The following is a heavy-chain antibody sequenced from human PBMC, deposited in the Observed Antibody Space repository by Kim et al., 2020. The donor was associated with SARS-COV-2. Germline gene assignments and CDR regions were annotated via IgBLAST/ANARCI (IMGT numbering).Heavy chain of an antibody. V-gene: IGHV3-48*03. CDR3: ARVVVGQTFDY. J-gene: IGHJ4*02. D-gene: IGHD1-26*01. CDR2: ISTGGGTM. Sequence: GGSLRLSCAASGFTFTSYEMHWVRQAPGKGLDWVSYISTGGGTMYYADSVKGRFTISRDNAKNSLHLQMNSLRAEDTAVYYCARVVVGQTFDYWGQGTL. CDR1: GFTFTSYE.